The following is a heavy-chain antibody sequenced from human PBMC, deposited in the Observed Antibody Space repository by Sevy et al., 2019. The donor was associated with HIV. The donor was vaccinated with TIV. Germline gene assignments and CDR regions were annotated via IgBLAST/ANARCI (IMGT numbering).Heavy chain of an antibody. Sequence: GGSLRLSCAASGFSFSAYWMNWVRQDPGKGLEWVANIKPDGSDKNYVDSAEGRFTTSREKAKNSLYLQMNSLRVEDTAMYYCAQETFGRFDSWGQGTLVTVSS. J-gene: IGHJ4*02. V-gene: IGHV3-7*01. D-gene: IGHD1-26*01. CDR3: AQETFGRFDS. CDR1: GFSFSAYW. CDR2: IKPDGSDK.